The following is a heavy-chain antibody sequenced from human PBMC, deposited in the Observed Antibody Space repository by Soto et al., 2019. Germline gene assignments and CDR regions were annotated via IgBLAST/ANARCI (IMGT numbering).Heavy chain of an antibody. V-gene: IGHV4-59*08. CDR2: IYYSGST. CDR3: ARKVDFWSGSYYYYYYMDV. Sequence: PSETLSLTCTVSGGSISSYYWSWIRQPPGKGLEWIGYIYYSGSTNYNPSLKSRVTISVDTSKNQFSLKLSSVTAADTAVYYCARKVDFWSGSYYYYYYMDVWGKGITVTVSS. D-gene: IGHD3-3*01. CDR1: GGSISSYY. J-gene: IGHJ6*03.